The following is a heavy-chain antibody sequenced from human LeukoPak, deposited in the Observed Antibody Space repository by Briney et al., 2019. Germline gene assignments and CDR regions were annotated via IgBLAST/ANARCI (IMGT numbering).Heavy chain of an antibody. V-gene: IGHV3-53*01. J-gene: IGHJ5*02. CDR3: ARGGYDYWFDP. D-gene: IGHD5-12*01. Sequence: GGSLRLSCVASGFTVSANYMNWVRQAPGKGLEWVSAIYSGGSTHYADSVKGRFTISRDNSKNTLYLQMSSLKVEDTALYYCARGGYDYWFDPWGQGTLVTVSS. CDR2: IYSGGST. CDR1: GFTVSANY.